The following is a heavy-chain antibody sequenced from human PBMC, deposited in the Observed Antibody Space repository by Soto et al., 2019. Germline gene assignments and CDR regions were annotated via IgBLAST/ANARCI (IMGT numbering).Heavy chain of an antibody. CDR3: AKQIAVARNSYYYYGMDV. V-gene: IGHV3-23*01. J-gene: IGHJ6*01. CDR1: GFTFSSYA. Sequence: EVQLLESGGGLVQPGGSQRLSCAASGFTFSSYAMSWVRQAPGKGLEWVSAISGSGGSTYYADSVKGRFTISRDNSKNMLYLQMNSLRAEDTAVYYCAKQIAVARNSYYYYGMDVWGQGTTVTVSS. D-gene: IGHD6-19*01. CDR2: ISGSGGST.